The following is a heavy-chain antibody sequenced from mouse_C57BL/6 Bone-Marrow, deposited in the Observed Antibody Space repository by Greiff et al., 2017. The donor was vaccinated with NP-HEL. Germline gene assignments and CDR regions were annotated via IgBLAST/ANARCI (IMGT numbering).Heavy chain of an antibody. Sequence: VQLQQSGPELVKPGASVKMSCKASGYTFTDYNMHWVKQSHGKSLEWIGYINPNNGGTSYNQKFKGKATLTVHKSASTAYMALRSLTSEESAVYYSARRRVIRRYGVYARDYWGQGTSVTVSS. CDR2: INPNNGGT. V-gene: IGHV1-22*01. D-gene: IGHD1-1*01. CDR1: GYTFTDYN. J-gene: IGHJ4*01. CDR3: ARRRVIRRYGVYARDY.